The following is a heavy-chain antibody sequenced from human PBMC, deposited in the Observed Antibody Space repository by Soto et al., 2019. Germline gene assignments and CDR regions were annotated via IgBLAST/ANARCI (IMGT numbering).Heavy chain of an antibody. CDR2: IHTGDGNT. V-gene: IGHV4-39*02. J-gene: IGHJ5*01. CDR1: GDSVAGNHYY. CDR3: AGGSRSAWIDF. Sequence: PSETLSLTCTVSGDSVAGNHYYWGWSRQPPGGGVGCVGSIHTGDGNTYYNLSLKSPFTISVYTSKNHFCMRLDSVAATDAAVYFCAGGSRSAWIDFWGHGTLVTVSS.